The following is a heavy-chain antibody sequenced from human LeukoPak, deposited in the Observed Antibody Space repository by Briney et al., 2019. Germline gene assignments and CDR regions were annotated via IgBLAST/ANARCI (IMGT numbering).Heavy chain of an antibody. CDR1: GVTFSSYA. V-gene: IGHV3-23*01. J-gene: IGHJ4*02. D-gene: IGHD3-22*01. Sequence: GGSLRLSCAASGVTFSSYAMSGVRQAPGKGLEWVSAISGSGGSTHYADSVKGRFTISRDNSKNTLYLQMNSLRAEDTAVYYCAKDSKLMYYYDSSGYGWLDYWGQGTLVTVSS. CDR3: AKDSKLMYYYDSSGYGWLDY. CDR2: ISGSGGST.